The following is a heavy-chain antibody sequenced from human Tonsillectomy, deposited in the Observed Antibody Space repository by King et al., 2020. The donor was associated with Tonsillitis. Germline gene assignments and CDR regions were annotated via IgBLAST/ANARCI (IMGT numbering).Heavy chain of an antibody. D-gene: IGHD3-16*01. Sequence: VQLVESGGGVVQPGRSLGLSLAASGFIFSSYCMHWVPQAPGKGLEGGAVIWDDGSNKYYADSVEGRFNIPRDNSKNTLYLQMNSLRAEDTAVYYCARDGGWGGGPYYYYMDVWGKGTTVTVSS. J-gene: IGHJ6*03. CDR3: ARDGGWGGGPYYYYMDV. V-gene: IGHV3-33*01. CDR2: IWDDGSNK. CDR1: GFIFSSYC.